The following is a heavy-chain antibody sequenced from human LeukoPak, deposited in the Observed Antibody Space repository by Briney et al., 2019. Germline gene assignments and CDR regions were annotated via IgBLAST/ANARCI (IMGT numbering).Heavy chain of an antibody. CDR2: INPSGGST. CDR1: GYTFTSYY. D-gene: IGHD3-22*01. Sequence: ASVKVSCKASGYTFTSYYMHWVRQAPGQGLEWMGIINPSGGSTSYAQKFQGRVTMTRDMSTSTVYMELSSLRSEDTAVYYCESTDYYDSSGYGWFDPWGQGTLVTVSS. CDR3: ESTDYYDSSGYGWFDP. J-gene: IGHJ5*02. V-gene: IGHV1-46*01.